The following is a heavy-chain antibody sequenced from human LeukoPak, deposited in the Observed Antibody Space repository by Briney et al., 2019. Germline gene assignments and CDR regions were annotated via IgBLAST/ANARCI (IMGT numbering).Heavy chain of an antibody. D-gene: IGHD6-19*01. CDR1: GYTFTGYY. J-gene: IGHJ4*02. CDR3: ARGRIAVAGTLGNY. Sequence: GASVKVSCKASGYTFTGYYMHWVRQAPGQGLEWMGWINPNSGGTNYAQKFQGRVTMTRDTSISTACMELSRLRSDDTAVYYCARGRIAVAGTLGNYWGQGTLVTVSS. V-gene: IGHV1-2*02. CDR2: INPNSGGT.